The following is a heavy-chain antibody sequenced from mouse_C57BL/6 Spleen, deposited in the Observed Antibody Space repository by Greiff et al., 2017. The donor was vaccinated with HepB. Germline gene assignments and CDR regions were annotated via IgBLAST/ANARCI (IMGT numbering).Heavy chain of an antibody. CDR2: ISSGSSTI. CDR3: ARRYFDV. CDR1: GFTFSDYG. Sequence: EVKLVESGGGLVKPGGSLKLSCAASGFTFSDYGMHWVRQAPEKGLEWVAYISSGSSTIYYADTVKGRFTISRDNAKNTLFLHMTSLRSEDTAMYYCARRYFDVWGTGTTVTVSS. V-gene: IGHV5-17*01. J-gene: IGHJ1*03.